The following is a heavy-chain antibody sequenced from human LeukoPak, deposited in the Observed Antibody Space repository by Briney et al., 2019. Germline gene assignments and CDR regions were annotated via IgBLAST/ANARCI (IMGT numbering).Heavy chain of an antibody. Sequence: SETLSLTCAVYGGSFSGYYWSWIRQPAGKGLEWIGRIYTSGSTNYNPSLKSRVTISVDTSKNQFSLKLSSVTAADTAVYYCARGYCSGGSCPNFDYWGQGTLVTVSS. D-gene: IGHD2-15*01. V-gene: IGHV4-59*10. J-gene: IGHJ4*02. CDR2: IYTSGST. CDR1: GGSFSGYY. CDR3: ARGYCSGGSCPNFDY.